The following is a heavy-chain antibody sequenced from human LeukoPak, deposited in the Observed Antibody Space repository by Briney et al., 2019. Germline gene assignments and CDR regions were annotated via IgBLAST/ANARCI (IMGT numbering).Heavy chain of an antibody. D-gene: IGHD2-15*01. CDR2: INPNSGGT. J-gene: IGHJ6*02. V-gene: IGHV1-2*02. Sequence: ASVKVSCKATGYTFSDYYMHWVRQAPGQGLEWMGWINPNSGGTNYAQKFQGRVTMIRDTSISTAYMELSRLISDDTAVYYCASISYSYYSYYNMDVWGQGTTVTVSS. CDR1: GYTFSDYY. CDR3: ASISYSYYSYYNMDV.